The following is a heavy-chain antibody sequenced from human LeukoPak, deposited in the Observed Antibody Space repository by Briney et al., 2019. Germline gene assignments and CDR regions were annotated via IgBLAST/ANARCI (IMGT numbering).Heavy chain of an antibody. J-gene: IGHJ4*02. V-gene: IGHV1-69*06. CDR3: AREGYCDILTGYQYYFDY. Sequence: SVKVSRQASGGTFRSYPISWVRQPAGQGLAWMGGSIPIFGTANYVQRFQGRVTITADKSTSTAYMELSSLRSEDTAVYYCAREGYCDILTGYQYYFDYWGQGTLVTVSS. CDR1: GGTFRSYP. D-gene: IGHD3-9*01. CDR2: SIPIFGTA.